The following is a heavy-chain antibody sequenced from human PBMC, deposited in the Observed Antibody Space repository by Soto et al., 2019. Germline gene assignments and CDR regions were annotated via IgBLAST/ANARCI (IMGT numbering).Heavy chain of an antibody. CDR3: ARDPRSRVGATVLSAECFHH. J-gene: IGHJ1*01. CDR1: GFTFSDYY. Sequence: QVQLVESGGGLVKPGGSLRLSCAASGFTFSDYYMSWIRQAPGKGLEWGSYISSSSSYTNYADSVKGRFTISRDNAKKSLDLQMNRLREEDTAVYYCARDPRSRVGATVLSAECFHHWGQGTLVTVSS. D-gene: IGHD1-26*01. CDR2: ISSSSSYT. V-gene: IGHV3-11*06.